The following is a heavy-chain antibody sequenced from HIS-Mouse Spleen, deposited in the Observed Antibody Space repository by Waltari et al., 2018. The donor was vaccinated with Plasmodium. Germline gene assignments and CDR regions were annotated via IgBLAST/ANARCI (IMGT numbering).Heavy chain of an antibody. CDR3: ARVGRGYSGYDSVVVGY. D-gene: IGHD5-12*01. J-gene: IGHJ4*02. CDR1: GGSIRSSSYY. CDR2: IYYSGST. Sequence: QLQLQESGPGLVKPSETLSLTCTVSGGSIRSSSYYWGWIRQPPGKGLEWIGRIYYSGSTYYNPSLKSRVTISVDTSKNQFSLKLSSVTAADTAVYYCARVGRGYSGYDSVVVGYWGQGTLVTVSS. V-gene: IGHV4-39*07.